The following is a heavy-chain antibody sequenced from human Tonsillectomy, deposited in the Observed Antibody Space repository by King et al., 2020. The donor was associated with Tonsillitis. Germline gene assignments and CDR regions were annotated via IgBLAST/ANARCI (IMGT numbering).Heavy chain of an antibody. CDR2: IYYSGST. J-gene: IGHJ4*01. Sequence: VQLQESGPGLVKPSETLSLTCTVSGGSISSYYWSWIRQPPGKGLEWIGYIYYSGSTSYNPSLKSRVTISVDTSKNQFSLKLSSVTAADTAVYYCARVGGAFDYWGHGTLVTVSS. CDR3: ARVGGAFDY. V-gene: IGHV4-59*01. CDR1: GGSISSYY. D-gene: IGHD3-16*01.